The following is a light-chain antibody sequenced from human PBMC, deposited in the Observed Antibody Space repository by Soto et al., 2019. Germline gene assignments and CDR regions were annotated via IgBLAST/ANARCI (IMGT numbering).Light chain of an antibody. CDR3: SSYASTSTAG. CDR1: SSDVGAYNY. J-gene: IGLJ1*01. V-gene: IGLV2-14*01. CDR2: EVN. Sequence: QSVLTQPASVSGSPGQSITISCTGTSSDVGAYNYVSWYQQHPGKAPKLMIYEVNSRPSGVSNRFSGSKSGITASLTISGLRAEDEADYYCSSYASTSTAGLGNGTKVTVL.